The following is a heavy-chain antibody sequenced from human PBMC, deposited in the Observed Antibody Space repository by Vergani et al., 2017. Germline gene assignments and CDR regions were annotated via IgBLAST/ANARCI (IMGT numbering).Heavy chain of an antibody. D-gene: IGHD4-23*01. Sequence: EVQLVESGGGLVQPGGSLRPSCAASGFTFSSYDMHWVRQATGKGLEWVSAIGTAGDTYYPGSVKGRFTISRENAKISLYLQMNSLRAGDTAIYYCARAVSTTVGDPPGYWGQGTLVTVSS. V-gene: IGHV3-13*01. CDR2: IGTAGDT. CDR1: GFTFSSYD. J-gene: IGHJ4*02. CDR3: ARAVSTTVGDPPGY.